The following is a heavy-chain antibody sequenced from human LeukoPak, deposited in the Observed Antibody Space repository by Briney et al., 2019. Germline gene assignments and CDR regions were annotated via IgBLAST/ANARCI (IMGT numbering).Heavy chain of an antibody. Sequence: PGRALRLSCAASGFTFSAYGMHWVRQAPGKGLVWVAVIWYDGSHKYYADSVKGRFTVSRDNSKNTLYLQMNSLRDEDTAVYYCARGGLERLLFDYWGQGTLVTVSS. CDR3: ARGGLERLLFDY. D-gene: IGHD1-1*01. CDR1: GFTFSAYG. V-gene: IGHV3-33*01. J-gene: IGHJ4*02. CDR2: IWYDGSHK.